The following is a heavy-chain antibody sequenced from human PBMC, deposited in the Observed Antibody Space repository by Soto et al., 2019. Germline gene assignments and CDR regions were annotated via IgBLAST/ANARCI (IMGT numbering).Heavy chain of an antibody. Sequence: LRLSCAASGFTFGSHAMSWVRQAPGKGLEWVSGISGSGANTYYANSVKGRFTISRDNSKNTLYLQMNTLRAEDTAVYYCAKVGGGPTIAAARFDYWGQGTLVTVSS. V-gene: IGHV3-23*01. CDR1: GFTFGSHA. CDR2: ISGSGANT. CDR3: AKVGGGPTIAAARFDY. J-gene: IGHJ4*02. D-gene: IGHD6-13*01.